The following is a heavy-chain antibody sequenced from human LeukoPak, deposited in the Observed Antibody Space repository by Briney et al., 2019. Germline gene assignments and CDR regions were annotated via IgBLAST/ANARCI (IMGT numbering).Heavy chain of an antibody. CDR2: ISYDGSHI. V-gene: IGHV3-30*04. CDR3: PEGN. D-gene: IGHD6-13*01. Sequence: GGSLRLSCAASGFTFSNYAMHWVRQAPGRGLEWVAVISYDGSHIYYADSMKGRFTISRDNSKNTLYLQMNSLRAEDTAISWFPEGNWGQGTLVTVSS. CDR1: GFTFSNYA. J-gene: IGHJ4*02.